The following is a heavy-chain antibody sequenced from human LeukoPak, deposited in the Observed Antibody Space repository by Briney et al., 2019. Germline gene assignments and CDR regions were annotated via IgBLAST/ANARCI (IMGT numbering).Heavy chain of an antibody. CDR2: ISSNGGST. Sequence: GGSLRLSYAASGFTFSTYAMHWVRQAPGKGLEYVSAISSNGGSTNYANSVKGRFTISRDNSNNTLYLQMGSLRAEDMAVYYCARTPTGRYSDYWGQGTLVTVSS. J-gene: IGHJ4*02. CDR1: GFTFSTYA. D-gene: IGHD2-21*01. V-gene: IGHV3-64*01. CDR3: ARTPTGRYSDY.